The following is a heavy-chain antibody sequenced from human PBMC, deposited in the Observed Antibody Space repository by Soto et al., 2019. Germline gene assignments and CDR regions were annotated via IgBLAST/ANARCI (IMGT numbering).Heavy chain of an antibody. D-gene: IGHD4-17*01. CDR2: ISFDGSNE. V-gene: IGHV3-30-3*01. CDR1: GFTFSSYT. Sequence: QVQLVESGGGVVQPGRSLRLSCAASGFTFSSYTMHWVRQAPGKGLEWVALISFDGSNEYYADSVKGRFTISRDNSKNTLYLQMNSLRAEDTALYYCARSGTVTTNYYYYGMDVWGQGATVTVSS. CDR3: ARSGTVTTNYYYYGMDV. J-gene: IGHJ6*02.